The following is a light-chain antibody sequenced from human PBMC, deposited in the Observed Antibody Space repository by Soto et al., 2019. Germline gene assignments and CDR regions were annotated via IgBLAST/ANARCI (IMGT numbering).Light chain of an antibody. V-gene: IGKV1-39*01. J-gene: IGKJ1*01. CDR1: QNITKF. CDR2: VTS. CDR3: QQTYSAPGT. Sequence: DIQMTQSPSSLSASLGDRVTVTCRPSQNITKFLNWYQEKPGKAPKVLIYVTSNLENGVPPRFSGSGSGTEFTLTISSLQPEDYATYDCQQTYSAPGTFGQGTRVE.